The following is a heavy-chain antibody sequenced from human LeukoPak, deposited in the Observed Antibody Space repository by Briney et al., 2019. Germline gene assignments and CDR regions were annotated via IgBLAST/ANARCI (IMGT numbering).Heavy chain of an antibody. Sequence: SETLSLICTVSGGSISSRSYYWGWIRQPPGKGLEWIGSIYYSGSTYYNPSLKSRVTISADTPKNQFSLKMSSVTAADTAVYYCARVPPTYGSGMAYYYYYYMDVWGKGTTVTVTS. CDR3: ARVPPTYGSGMAYYYYYYMDV. CDR1: GGSISSRSYY. CDR2: IYYSGST. D-gene: IGHD3-10*01. J-gene: IGHJ6*03. V-gene: IGHV4-39*07.